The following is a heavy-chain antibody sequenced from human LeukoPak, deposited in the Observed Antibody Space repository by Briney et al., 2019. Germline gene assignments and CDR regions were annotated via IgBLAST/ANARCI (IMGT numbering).Heavy chain of an antibody. J-gene: IGHJ4*02. CDR2: ITNSGNSK. CDR1: EFTFSSYS. V-gene: IGHV3-48*01. D-gene: IGHD3-16*02. CDR3: AKGNFYRPIDY. Sequence: GGSLRLSCAASEFTFSSYSMNWVRQAPGKGLEWVSYITNSGNSKSYADSVKGRFTISRDNTKNSLYLQMNSLRAEDTAVYYCAKGNFYRPIDYWGQGTLVTVSS.